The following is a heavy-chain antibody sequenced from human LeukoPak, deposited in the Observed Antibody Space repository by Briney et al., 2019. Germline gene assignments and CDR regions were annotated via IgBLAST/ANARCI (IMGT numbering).Heavy chain of an antibody. D-gene: IGHD7-27*01. CDR1: GLTLDAFG. Sequence: GGSLRLSCAASGLTLDAFGMTWVRQAPGKGLEWVSAIRGDAGSTGYADSVKGRFTISRDNAKNSLYLQMNSLRVEDTALYYCARVWAWGSGNYFDNWGQGTLVTVSS. CDR2: IRGDAGST. CDR3: ARVWAWGSGNYFDN. J-gene: IGHJ4*02. V-gene: IGHV3-20*04.